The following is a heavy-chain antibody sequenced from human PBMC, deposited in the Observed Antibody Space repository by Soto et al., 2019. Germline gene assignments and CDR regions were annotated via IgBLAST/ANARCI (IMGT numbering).Heavy chain of an antibody. CDR1: GGSFSGYY. J-gene: IGHJ3*02. CDR2: INHSGST. Sequence: SETLSLTCAVYGGSFSGYYWSWIRQPPGKGLEWIGEINHSGSTNYNPSLKSRVTISVDTSKNQFSLKLSSVTAADTAVYYCARVYNYDFLEWLGPKKPKGAFDIWGQGTMVTVSS. CDR3: ARVYNYDFLEWLGPKKPKGAFDI. D-gene: IGHD3-3*01. V-gene: IGHV4-34*01.